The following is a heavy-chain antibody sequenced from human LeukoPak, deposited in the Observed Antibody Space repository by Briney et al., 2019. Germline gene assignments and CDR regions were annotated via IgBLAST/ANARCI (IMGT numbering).Heavy chain of an antibody. Sequence: GGSLRLSCAASGFTFSSYSMNWVRQAPGKGLEWVSYISSSSSTIYYADSVKGRFTISRDNAKNSLYLQMNSLRAEDTAVYYCATFETYGSGIWGQGTLVTVSS. J-gene: IGHJ4*02. V-gene: IGHV3-48*04. D-gene: IGHD3-10*01. CDR2: ISSSSSTI. CDR1: GFTFSSYS. CDR3: ATFETYGSGI.